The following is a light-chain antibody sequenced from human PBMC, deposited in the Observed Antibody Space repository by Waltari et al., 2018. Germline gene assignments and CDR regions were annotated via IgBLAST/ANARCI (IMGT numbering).Light chain of an antibody. CDR2: WAS. CDR1: QSFLYSSNNKNN. Sequence: DIVMTQSADSLAGSWGERATINCNSSQSFLYSSNNKNNLAWYQQKPGQPPKLLIYWASTRESGVPDRFTGSGSGTDFTLTISSLQAEDVAVYYCQQYYSIPLTFGGGTTVEIK. CDR3: QQYYSIPLT. V-gene: IGKV4-1*01. J-gene: IGKJ4*01.